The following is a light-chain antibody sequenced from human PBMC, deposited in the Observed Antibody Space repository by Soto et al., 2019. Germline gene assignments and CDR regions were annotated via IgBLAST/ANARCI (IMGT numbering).Light chain of an antibody. J-gene: IGKJ2*01. V-gene: IGKV1-5*01. CDR2: DAS. CDR1: QSISNW. CDR3: QQYNRYYT. Sequence: DIQMTQSPSTLSASVGDRVTITCRASQSISNWLAWYQQKPGKAPKVLIYDASTLKSGVPSRFSGSGSGTEFTLTISSLQSDDFATYYCQQYNRYYTFGQGTNLEIK.